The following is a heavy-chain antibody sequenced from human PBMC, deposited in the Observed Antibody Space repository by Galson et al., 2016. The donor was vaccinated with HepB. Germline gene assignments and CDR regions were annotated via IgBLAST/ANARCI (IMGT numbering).Heavy chain of an antibody. CDR3: GKRIPVAGSWGGGLDY. V-gene: IGHV3-30*18. J-gene: IGHJ4*02. Sequence: SLGLSCAASGFTFSSYGMHWVRQAPGKGLEWVAAISYDGSHKYYADSVKGRFTISRDNSKNTVYLQANSLRAEEKAVYYCGKRIPVAGSWGGGLDYWGQGTLVTVSS. CDR2: ISYDGSHK. D-gene: IGHD6-19*01. CDR1: GFTFSSYG.